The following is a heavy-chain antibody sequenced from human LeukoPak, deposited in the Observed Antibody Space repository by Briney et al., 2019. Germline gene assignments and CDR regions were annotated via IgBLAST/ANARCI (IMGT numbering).Heavy chain of an antibody. V-gene: IGHV3-30*18. J-gene: IGHJ4*02. Sequence: PGGSLRLSCAASGFTFSSYGMHWVRQAPGKGLEWVAVISYDGSNKYYADSVKGRFTISRDNSKNTLYLQMNSLRAEDTAVYYCAKGVKRPPTWYFDYWGQGTLVTVSS. CDR2: ISYDGSNK. CDR3: AKGVKRPPTWYFDY. D-gene: IGHD3-22*01. CDR1: GFTFSSYG.